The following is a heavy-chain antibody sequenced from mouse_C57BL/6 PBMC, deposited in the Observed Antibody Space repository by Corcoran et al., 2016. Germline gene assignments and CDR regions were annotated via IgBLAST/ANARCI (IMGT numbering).Heavy chain of an antibody. J-gene: IGHJ3*01. CDR3: AREDSNYLFAY. CDR1: GYSITSGYY. Sequence: DVQLQESGPGLVKPSQSLSLTCSVTGYSITSGYYWNWIRQFPGNKLEWMGYISYDGSNNYNPSLKNRISITRDTSKNQFFLKLNSVTTEDTATYYCAREDSNYLFAYWGQGTLVTVS. CDR2: ISYDGSN. V-gene: IGHV3-6*01. D-gene: IGHD2-5*01.